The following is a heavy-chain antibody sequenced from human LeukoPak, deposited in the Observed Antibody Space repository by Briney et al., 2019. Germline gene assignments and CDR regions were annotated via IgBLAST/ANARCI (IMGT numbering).Heavy chain of an antibody. V-gene: IGHV4-59*01. CDR2: IQNSGST. Sequence: SETLSLTCTLSSGSISNYYWSWIRQPPGKGLEWIGYIQNSGSTYLNPSLKSRVSLSIDMSKNQFSLKLSSVTAADTAVYYCASLHYDSSVYPDYWGQGTLVTVSS. D-gene: IGHD3-22*01. CDR3: ASLHYDSSVYPDY. J-gene: IGHJ4*02. CDR1: SGSISNYY.